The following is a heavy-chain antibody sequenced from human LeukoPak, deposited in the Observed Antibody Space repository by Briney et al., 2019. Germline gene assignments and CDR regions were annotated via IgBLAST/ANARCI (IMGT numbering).Heavy chain of an antibody. CDR2: INPSGGST. Sequence: ASVKVSCKASGYSFTNFYIHWVRQAPGQGLERMGIINPSGGSTNYAQKFQGRVTMTSDTSASTVYLDLSSLRSEDTAIYYCARDKSSTNWLDSWGQGTLVTVSS. J-gene: IGHJ5*01. CDR1: GYSFTNFY. V-gene: IGHV1-46*01. CDR3: ARDKSSTNWLDS. D-gene: IGHD3-10*01.